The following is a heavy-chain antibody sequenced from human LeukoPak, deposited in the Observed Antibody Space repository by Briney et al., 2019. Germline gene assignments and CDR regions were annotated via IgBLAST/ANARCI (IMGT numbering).Heavy chain of an antibody. V-gene: IGHV3-49*04. Sequence: GGSLRLSCTASGFTFGDYAMSWGRQAPGKGRERGGFIRSKAYGGTTEYAASVKGRFTISRDDYKSIAYLQMNSLKTEDTAVYYCTRYSSSWQILDYWGQGTLVTVSS. J-gene: IGHJ4*02. CDR3: TRYSSSWQILDY. CDR1: GFTFGDYA. CDR2: IRSKAYGGTT. D-gene: IGHD6-13*01.